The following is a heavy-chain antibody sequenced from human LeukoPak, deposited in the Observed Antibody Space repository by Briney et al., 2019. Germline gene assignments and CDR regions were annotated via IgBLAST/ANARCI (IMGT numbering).Heavy chain of an antibody. D-gene: IGHD3-22*01. CDR3: ARASTVLRGHYDSSGYADS. CDR2: INHSGST. V-gene: IGHV4-34*01. Sequence: SETLSLTCAVYGGSFSGYYWSWIRQPPGKGLEWIGEINHSGSTNYNPSLKSRVTISFGTTQNQFSLRLSSVTAADTALYYCARASTVLRGHYDSSGYADSWGQGTLVAVSS. J-gene: IGHJ4*02. CDR1: GGSFSGYY.